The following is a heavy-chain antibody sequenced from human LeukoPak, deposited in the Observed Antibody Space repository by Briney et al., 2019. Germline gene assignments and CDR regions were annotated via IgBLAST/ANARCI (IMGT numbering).Heavy chain of an antibody. V-gene: IGHV3-21*01. J-gene: IGHJ6*03. CDR3: AREKRNYYYYYMDV. Sequence: GGSLRLSCAASGFTFSSYSMNWVRQAPGKGLEWVSSISSSSSSYSYTYYADSVKGRFTISRDNAKNALLLQMNSLRAEDTAVYYCAREKRNYYYYYMDVWGKGTTVTVSS. CDR1: GFTFSSYS. CDR2: ISSSSSSYSYT.